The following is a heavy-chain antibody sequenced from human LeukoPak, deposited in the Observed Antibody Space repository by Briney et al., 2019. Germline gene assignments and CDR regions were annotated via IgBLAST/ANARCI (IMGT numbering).Heavy chain of an antibody. CDR1: GYTFTTYY. Sequence: ASVKVSCKASGYTFTTYYMHWVRQAPGQGLEWMAIINPSGGSTSYAQKFQGRVTMTRDTSTSTVYMELSSLRSEDTAVYYCARDWFVGATGDYYFDYWGQGTLVTVSS. D-gene: IGHD1-26*01. V-gene: IGHV1-46*01. CDR3: ARDWFVGATGDYYFDY. J-gene: IGHJ4*02. CDR2: INPSGGST.